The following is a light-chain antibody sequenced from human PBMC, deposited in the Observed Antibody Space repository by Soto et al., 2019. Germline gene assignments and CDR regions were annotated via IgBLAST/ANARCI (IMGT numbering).Light chain of an antibody. CDR3: SSYAGTPFV. V-gene: IGLV2-8*01. J-gene: IGLJ1*01. Sequence: QSVLTQPPSASGSPGQSVTISCTGTSSDVGRYNYVSWYQQHPGKAPKPMISEVNKRASGVPDRFSGSKSGNTASLTVSGLQAEDEADYYCSSYAGTPFVFGTGTKVTVL. CDR1: SSDVGRYNY. CDR2: EVN.